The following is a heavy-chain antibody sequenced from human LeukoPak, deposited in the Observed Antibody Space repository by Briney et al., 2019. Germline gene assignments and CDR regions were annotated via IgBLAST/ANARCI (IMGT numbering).Heavy chain of an antibody. D-gene: IGHD5-24*01. CDR2: ISYDGSNK. Sequence: GRSLRLSCAASGFTFSSYGMHWVRQAPGKGLEWVAVISYDGSNKYYADSVKGRFTISRDNSKNTLYLQMNSLRAEDTAVYYCAKDQRLVEMATITPLFLFDYWGQGTLVTVSS. CDR3: AKDQRLVEMATITPLFLFDY. CDR1: GFTFSSYG. J-gene: IGHJ4*02. V-gene: IGHV3-30*18.